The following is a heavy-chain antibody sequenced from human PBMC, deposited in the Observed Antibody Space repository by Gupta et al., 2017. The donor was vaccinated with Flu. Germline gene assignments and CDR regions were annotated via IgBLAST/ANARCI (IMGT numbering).Heavy chain of an antibody. J-gene: IGHJ3*01. V-gene: IGHV5-51*03. CDR3: ARRHVGDSGGYDPFDF. D-gene: IGHD3-22*01. CDR1: GYIFTNYW. Sequence: EVQLVQTGAEVIKSGESLKISCKGSGYIFTNYWLGWVRQKPGKGLEWMGIIYPGDSDTRYSPSFQGHVTMSVDKSISTAYLQWSSVEASDTAIYYCARRHVGDSGGYDPFDFWGQGTVVTVSS. CDR2: IYPGDSDT.